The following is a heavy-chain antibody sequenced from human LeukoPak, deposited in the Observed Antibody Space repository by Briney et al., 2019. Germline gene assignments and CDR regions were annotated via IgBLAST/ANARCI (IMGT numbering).Heavy chain of an antibody. J-gene: IGHJ4*02. Sequence: SETLSLTCAVSGYSIRNGYYWGWIRQPPGKGLEWIGSIHHSGNTYYDPSLKSRVTISVDTSKNQFSLKLSSVTAADTALYYCASFAGSPPYYFDYWGQGTLVTVSS. CDR1: GYSIRNGYY. CDR2: IHHSGNT. D-gene: IGHD1-1*01. V-gene: IGHV4-38-2*01. CDR3: ASFAGSPPYYFDY.